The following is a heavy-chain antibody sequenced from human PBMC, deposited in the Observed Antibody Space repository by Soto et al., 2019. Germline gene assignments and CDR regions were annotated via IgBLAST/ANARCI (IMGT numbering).Heavy chain of an antibody. V-gene: IGHV3-33*01. Sequence: QVQLVESGGGVVQPGRSLRLSCAASGFTFSSYGMHWVRQAPGKGLEWVAVIWYDGSNKYYADSVKGRFTISRDNSKNTLYLPMTSLRAEDTAVYYCARDSGRGWFDPWGQGTLVTVSS. CDR2: IWYDGSNK. D-gene: IGHD5-12*01. CDR3: ARDSGRGWFDP. CDR1: GFTFSSYG. J-gene: IGHJ5*02.